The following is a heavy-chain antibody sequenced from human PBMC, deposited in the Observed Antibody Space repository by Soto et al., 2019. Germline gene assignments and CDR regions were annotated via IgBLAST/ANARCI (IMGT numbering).Heavy chain of an antibody. CDR1: GYTFTSYG. D-gene: IGHD3-22*01. CDR3: GRVRYYDSSGDSGY. J-gene: IGHJ4*02. Sequence: GASVKVSCKASGYTFTSYGISWVRQAPGQGLEWMGWISAYNGNTNYAQKLQGRVTMTTDTSTSTAYMELRSLRSDDTAVYYCGRVRYYDSSGDSGYWGQGTLVTVSS. V-gene: IGHV1-18*01. CDR2: ISAYNGNT.